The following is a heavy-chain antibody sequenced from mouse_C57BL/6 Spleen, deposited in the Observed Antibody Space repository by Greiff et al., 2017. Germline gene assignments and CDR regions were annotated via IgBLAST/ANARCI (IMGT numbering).Heavy chain of an antibody. V-gene: IGHV1-80*01. J-gene: IGHJ2*01. D-gene: IGHD4-1*01. Sequence: QVQLQQSGAELVKPGASVKISCKASGYAFSSYWMNWVKQRPGKGLEWIGQIYPGDGDTNYNGKFKGKATLTADKSSSTAYMQLSSLTSEDSAVYYCARERDWDYFDYWGQGTTLTVSS. CDR3: ARERDWDYFDY. CDR1: GYAFSSYW. CDR2: IYPGDGDT.